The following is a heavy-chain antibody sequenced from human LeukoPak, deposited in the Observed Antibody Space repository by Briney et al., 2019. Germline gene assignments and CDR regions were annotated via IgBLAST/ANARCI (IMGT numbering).Heavy chain of an antibody. J-gene: IGHJ2*01. CDR2: ISGSGGRT. CDR1: GFTFSSYG. Sequence: GGSLRLSCTASGFTFSSYGMSWVRQAPGKGLEWVSAISGSGGRTYYADSVKGRVTISRDNAKNSLYLQMNSLRAEDTAVYYCARDRSSSGPSTLWGRGTLVTVSS. CDR3: ARDRSSSGPSTL. V-gene: IGHV3-23*01. D-gene: IGHD3-22*01.